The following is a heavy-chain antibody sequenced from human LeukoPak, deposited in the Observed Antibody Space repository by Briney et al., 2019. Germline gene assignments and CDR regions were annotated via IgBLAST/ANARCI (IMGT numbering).Heavy chain of an antibody. CDR2: INSDGSNT. Sequence: PGGSLRLSCAASGFTFSSYWMHWVRQAPGKGLVWVSRINSDGSNTNYADSVKGRFTISRDNAKNTLYLQMNSLGADDTAVYYCASRDYWGQGTLVTVSS. D-gene: IGHD5-24*01. J-gene: IGHJ4*02. CDR3: ASRDY. V-gene: IGHV3-74*01. CDR1: GFTFSSYW.